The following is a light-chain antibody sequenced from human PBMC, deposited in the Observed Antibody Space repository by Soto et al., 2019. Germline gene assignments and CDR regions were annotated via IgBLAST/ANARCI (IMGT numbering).Light chain of an antibody. J-gene: IGLJ2*01. V-gene: IGLV2-14*01. CDR3: SSYTSTNTPVV. Sequence: QSVLTQPASVPGSPGQTITISCTGTSSDVGGYNYVSWYQHNPGKAPKLLTYEVSNRPSGVSDRFSGSKSDNMASLTISGLQAEGEADYYCSSYTSTNTPVVFGGGTKVTVL. CDR1: SSDVGGYNY. CDR2: EVS.